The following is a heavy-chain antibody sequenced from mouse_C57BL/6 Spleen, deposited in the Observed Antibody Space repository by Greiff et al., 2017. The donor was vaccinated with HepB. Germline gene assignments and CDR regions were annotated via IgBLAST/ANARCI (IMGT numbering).Heavy chain of an antibody. CDR2: ISSGGSYT. V-gene: IGHV5-6*01. J-gene: IGHJ2*01. CDR3: ARQYFYYFDY. Sequence: EVQLQQSGGDLVKPGGSLKLSCAASGFTFSSYGMSWVRQTPDKRLEWVATISSGGSYTYYPDSVKGRFTISRDNAKNTLYLQMSSLKSEDTAMYYCARQYFYYFDYWGQGTTLTVSS. CDR1: GFTFSSYG.